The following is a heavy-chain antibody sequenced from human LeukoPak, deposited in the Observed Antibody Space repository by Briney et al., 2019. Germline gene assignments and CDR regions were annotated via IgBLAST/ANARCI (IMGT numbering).Heavy chain of an antibody. CDR1: GFTFSSYA. CDR2: ISGSGGST. D-gene: IGHD6-13*01. Sequence: GGSLRLSCAASGFTFSSYAMSWVRQAPGKGLEWVSAISGSGGSTYYADSVKGRFTISRDNSKNTLYLQMNSLRAEDTAVYYCAKDPVQQQLVHPVYWGQGTLVTVSS. V-gene: IGHV3-23*01. J-gene: IGHJ4*02. CDR3: AKDPVQQQLVHPVY.